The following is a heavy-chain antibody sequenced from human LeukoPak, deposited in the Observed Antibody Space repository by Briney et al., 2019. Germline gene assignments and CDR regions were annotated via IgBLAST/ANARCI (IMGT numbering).Heavy chain of an antibody. CDR3: AKDLYDSSGHQGFDY. V-gene: IGHV3-7*03. CDR1: GFTFSDYW. J-gene: IGHJ4*02. CDR2: IKQDGSET. Sequence: GGSLRLSCAASGFTFSDYWMNWVRQAPGKGLEWVANIKQDGSETYYVDSVKGRFTISRDNSKNTLYLQMNSLRAEDTAVYYCAKDLYDSSGHQGFDYWGQGTLVTVSS. D-gene: IGHD3-22*01.